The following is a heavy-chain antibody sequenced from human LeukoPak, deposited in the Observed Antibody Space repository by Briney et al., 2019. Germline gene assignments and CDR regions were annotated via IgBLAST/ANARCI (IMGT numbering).Heavy chain of an antibody. J-gene: IGHJ4*02. V-gene: IGHV4-39*07. CDR3: ARGPASGYSTKRYYFDY. D-gene: IGHD6-13*01. Sequence: SETLSLTCTVSGGSMSSSAFYWGWIRQPPGKGLEWLATIYYSGSTYYNPSLKSRVTISVDTSKNQFSLKLISVTAADTAVYYCARGPASGYSTKRYYFDYWGQGTLVTVSS. CDR1: GGSMSSSAFY. CDR2: IYYSGST.